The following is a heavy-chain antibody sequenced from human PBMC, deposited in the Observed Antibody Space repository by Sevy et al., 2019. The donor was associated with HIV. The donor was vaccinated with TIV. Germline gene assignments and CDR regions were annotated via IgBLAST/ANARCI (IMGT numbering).Heavy chain of an antibody. CDR1: GFSFSIYW. CDR3: VREGLGGYSYSLDY. D-gene: IGHD5-18*01. V-gene: IGHV3-7*01. CDR2: MKQDGSEE. J-gene: IGHJ4*01. Sequence: GGSLRLSCAASGFSFSIYWMSWVRQAPGKGLEWVANMKQDGSEEDYVDSVKGRLTISRDNAKNSLFLQMNSLSAEDTAVYYCVREGLGGYSYSLDYWGHGTLVTVSS.